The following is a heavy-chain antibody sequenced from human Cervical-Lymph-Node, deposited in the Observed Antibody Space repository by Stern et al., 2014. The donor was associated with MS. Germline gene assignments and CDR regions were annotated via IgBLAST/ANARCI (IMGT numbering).Heavy chain of an antibody. V-gene: IGHV3-74*01. CDR2: INRDGSST. D-gene: IGHD1-14*01. CDR1: GFTFSSYW. CDR3: ARDSSGISFDY. J-gene: IGHJ4*02. Sequence: EVQLEESGGGLVQPGGSLRLSCAASGFTFSSYWLHWVRQAPGKGLVWVSRINRDGSSTSYADSVKGRFTISRDNAKNTLYPQMNSLRAEDTAVYYCARDSSGISFDYWGQGTLVTVSS.